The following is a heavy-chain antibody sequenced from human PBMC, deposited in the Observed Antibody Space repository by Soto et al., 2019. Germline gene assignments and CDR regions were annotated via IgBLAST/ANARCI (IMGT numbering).Heavy chain of an antibody. CDR3: VRGVASNPLAGHWFDP. CDR1: GDSVSSGDNS. CDR2: VCYSSII. Sequence: SETLSLTCTVSGDSVSSGDNSWTWIREAPWKGPYWLANVCYSSIINYNPSLKSRVTISGDTSKNHLSLKMISVTTADTAVYDCVRGVASNPLAGHWFDPWGHVTLVTVS. V-gene: IGHV4-61*03. J-gene: IGHJ5*02. D-gene: IGHD1-1*01.